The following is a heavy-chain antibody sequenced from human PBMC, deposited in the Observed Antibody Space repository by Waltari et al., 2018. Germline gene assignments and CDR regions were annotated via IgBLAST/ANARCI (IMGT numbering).Heavy chain of an antibody. CDR1: GYPFTPHS. Sequence: QVQLVQSGAEVKMPGASVKVSCPASGYPFTPHSIPWVRQAPGQGLEWVGRIDLNSGDTNFAEKFLGRVTMTRDTSITTAYLELRRLRSDDTAIYHCSRDCTGGSCYGLTYGMDVWGQGTLVSVSS. V-gene: IGHV1-2*02. J-gene: IGHJ6*02. CDR3: SRDCTGGSCYGLTYGMDV. D-gene: IGHD2-15*01. CDR2: IDLNSGDT.